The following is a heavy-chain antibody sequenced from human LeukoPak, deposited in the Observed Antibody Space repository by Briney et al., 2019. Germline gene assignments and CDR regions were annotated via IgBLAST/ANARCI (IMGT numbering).Heavy chain of an antibody. D-gene: IGHD6-13*01. J-gene: IGHJ4*02. Sequence: PSETLSLTCTVSGGSISSSSYYWGWIRQPPGKGLEWIGSMYYSGSTYYNPSLKSRVTIYVDTSKNQFSLKMSSVTAADTAVYYCARLSLIAAAGDFDYWGQGTLVTVYS. CDR3: ARLSLIAAAGDFDY. CDR2: MYYSGST. V-gene: IGHV4-39*01. CDR1: GGSISSSSYY.